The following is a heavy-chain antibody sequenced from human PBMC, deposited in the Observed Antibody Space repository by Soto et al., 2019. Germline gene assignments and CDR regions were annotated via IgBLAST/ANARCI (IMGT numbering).Heavy chain of an antibody. Sequence: SGGSLRLSCAASGFTVSSNYMSWVRQAPGKGLEWVSVIYSGGSTYYADSVKGRFTISRDNSKNTLYLQMNSLRAEDTAVYYCARALYGDSSFDYWGQGTLVTVSS. CDR3: ARALYGDSSFDY. V-gene: IGHV3-66*01. CDR2: IYSGGST. CDR1: GFTVSSNY. D-gene: IGHD2-21*02. J-gene: IGHJ4*02.